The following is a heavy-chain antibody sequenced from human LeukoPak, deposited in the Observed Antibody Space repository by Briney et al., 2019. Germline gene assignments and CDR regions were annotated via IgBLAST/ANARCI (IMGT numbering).Heavy chain of an antibody. J-gene: IGHJ5*02. Sequence: ASVKVSCKASGYTFTSYGTSWVRQAPGQGLEWIGWISAYNGNTNYAQKLQGRVTMTTDTSTSTAYMELRSLRSDDTAVYYCARVTQQLGNWFDPWGQGTLVTVSS. CDR3: ARVTQQLGNWFDP. CDR2: ISAYNGNT. D-gene: IGHD6-13*01. CDR1: GYTFTSYG. V-gene: IGHV1-18*01.